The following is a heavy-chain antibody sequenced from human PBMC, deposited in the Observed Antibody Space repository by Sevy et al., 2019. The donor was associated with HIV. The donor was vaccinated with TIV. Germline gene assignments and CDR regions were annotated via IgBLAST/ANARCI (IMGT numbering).Heavy chain of an antibody. CDR3: ARFEGNYFDSSGYYSV. J-gene: IGHJ4*02. Sequence: SETLSLTCTVSGGSISSYYWSWIRQPPGKGLEWIGYIYYSGSTNYNPSLKSRVPISVDTSKIQFSLRLSSVTAADTAVYYCARFEGNYFDSSGYYSVWGQGTLVTVSS. V-gene: IGHV4-59*01. D-gene: IGHD3-22*01. CDR2: IYYSGST. CDR1: GGSISSYY.